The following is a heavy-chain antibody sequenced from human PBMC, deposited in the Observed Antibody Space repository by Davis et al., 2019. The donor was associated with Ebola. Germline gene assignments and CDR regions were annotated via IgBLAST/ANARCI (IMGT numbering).Heavy chain of an antibody. CDR3: AEGGTNNFLGAN. CDR1: GFAFSNYA. J-gene: IGHJ4*02. Sequence: GESLKISCAASGFAFSNYAMSWVRQAPGKGLEWVSSVSVSAFMTYYADSVKGRFTISRDNSKNTLYLQMHRLRAEDTAVFYCAEGGTNNFLGANWGQGTLVTVSS. D-gene: IGHD2-8*01. V-gene: IGHV3-23*01. CDR2: VSVSAFMT.